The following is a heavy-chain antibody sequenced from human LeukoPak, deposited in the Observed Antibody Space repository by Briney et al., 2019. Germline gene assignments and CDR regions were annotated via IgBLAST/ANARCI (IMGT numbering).Heavy chain of an antibody. D-gene: IGHD2-15*01. CDR1: GYTFTSYG. V-gene: IGHV1-18*01. CDR2: ISAYNGNT. J-gene: IGHJ3*02. CDR3: AREGIGLAAFDI. Sequence: ASVRVSCKASGYTFTSYGISWVRQAPGQGLEWMGWISAYNGNTNYAQKLQGGVTMTTDTSTSTAYMELRSLRSEDTAVYYCAREGIGLAAFDIWGQGTMVTVSS.